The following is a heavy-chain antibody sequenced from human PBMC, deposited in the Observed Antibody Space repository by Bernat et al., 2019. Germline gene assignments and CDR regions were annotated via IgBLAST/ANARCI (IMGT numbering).Heavy chain of an antibody. CDR2: ISSSSSYI. Sequence: EVQLVESGGGLVKPGGSLRLSCAASGFTFSSYSMNWVRQAPGKGLEWVSSISSSSSYIYYADSVKGRFTISRDNAKNSLYLQMNSLRAEDTAVYYCARATRGVCSGASCLRKGVDDAFDIWGQGTMVTVSS. J-gene: IGHJ3*02. CDR3: ARATRGVCSGASCLRKGVDDAFDI. CDR1: GFTFSSYS. V-gene: IGHV3-21*01. D-gene: IGHD2-15*01.